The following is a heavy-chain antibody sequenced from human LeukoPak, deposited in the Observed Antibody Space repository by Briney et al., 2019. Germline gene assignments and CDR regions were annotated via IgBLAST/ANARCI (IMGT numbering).Heavy chain of an antibody. J-gene: IGHJ4*02. Sequence: ASVKVFCKASGYTFTGYYMHWVRQAPGQGLEWMGWINPNSGGTNYAQKFQGRVTMTRDTSISTAYMELSRLRSDDTAVYYCAKIAAAGTSFDYWGQGTLVTVSS. V-gene: IGHV1-2*02. CDR1: GYTFTGYY. CDR2: INPNSGGT. D-gene: IGHD6-13*01. CDR3: AKIAAAGTSFDY.